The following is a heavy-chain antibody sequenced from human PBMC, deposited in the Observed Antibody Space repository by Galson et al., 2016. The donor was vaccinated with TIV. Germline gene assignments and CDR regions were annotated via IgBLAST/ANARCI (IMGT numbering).Heavy chain of an antibody. D-gene: IGHD5-18*01. CDR1: GYTFSTYA. V-gene: IGHV1-3*04. J-gene: IGHJ4*02. CDR2: INTDNADA. Sequence: SVKVSCKASGYTFSTYAKHWVRQAPGQRIEWMGWINTDNADAEFSPKFQWTVTITRDTSASTAYMELSSLTSEDTAVYICASGGYNYGPHRLFVDYWGQGTLVTVSS. CDR3: ASGGYNYGPHRLFVDY.